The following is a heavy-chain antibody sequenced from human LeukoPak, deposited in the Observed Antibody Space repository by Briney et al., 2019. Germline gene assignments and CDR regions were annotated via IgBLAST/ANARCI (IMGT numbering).Heavy chain of an antibody. CDR3: ARHSPGYSYGHRYFDL. D-gene: IGHD5-18*01. J-gene: IGHJ2*01. V-gene: IGHV4-59*08. CDR2: IYYSGST. CDR1: GGSISSYY. Sequence: SETLSLTCTVSGGSISSYYWSWIRQPPGKGLEWIGYIYYSGSTNYNPSLKSRVTISVDTSKNQFSLKLSSVTAADTAVYYCARHSPGYSYGHRYFDLWGRGTLVTVSS.